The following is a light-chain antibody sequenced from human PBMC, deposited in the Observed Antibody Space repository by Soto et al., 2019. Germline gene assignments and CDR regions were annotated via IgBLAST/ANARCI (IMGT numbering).Light chain of an antibody. Sequence: EIVLTQSPCSLSLSPGQRATLSCRASQSVDTTFFAWYQKKPGQAPRLLIYGSSKRATGIPDWFSGSGAGTDITLIISRLEPEDFAVYYCQQYMSSVTFGQGTKVEIK. CDR3: QQYMSSVT. CDR2: GSS. J-gene: IGKJ1*01. V-gene: IGKV3-20*01. CDR1: QSVDTTF.